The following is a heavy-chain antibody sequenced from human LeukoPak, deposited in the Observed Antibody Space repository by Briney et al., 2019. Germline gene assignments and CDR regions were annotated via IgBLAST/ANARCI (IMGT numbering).Heavy chain of an antibody. Sequence: PSGTLSLTCAVSGGSITNNNWRSWVRPPPGKGLEWIGNIYHSGSSNYKSSLKSRVTISIDKTENHFSLKLPSVTAADTAVYYCARVGYCGDGKCYRGYYFDFWGQGTLVTVSS. CDR3: ARVGYCGDGKCYRGYYFDF. CDR2: IYHSGSS. CDR1: GGSITNNNW. D-gene: IGHD2-15*01. V-gene: IGHV4-4*02. J-gene: IGHJ4*02.